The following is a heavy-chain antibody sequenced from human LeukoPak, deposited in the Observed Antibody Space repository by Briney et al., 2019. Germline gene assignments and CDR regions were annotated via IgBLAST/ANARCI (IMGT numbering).Heavy chain of an antibody. V-gene: IGHV1-46*01. CDR3: ARGYSSNSLDY. D-gene: IGHD6-13*01. Sequence: ASVKVSCKTSGYTFTSYHVHWVRQAPGQGLEWMGIINPSGGSTNNAQKFQGRVTLTTDTSTNTVNMELSSLRSEDTAVYYCARGYSSNSLDYWGPGTLVTVSS. J-gene: IGHJ4*02. CDR2: INPSGGST. CDR1: GYTFTSYH.